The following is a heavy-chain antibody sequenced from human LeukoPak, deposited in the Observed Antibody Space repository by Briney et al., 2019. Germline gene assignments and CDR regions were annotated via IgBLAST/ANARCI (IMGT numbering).Heavy chain of an antibody. CDR1: GFTFSSYC. CDR3: TRHDPVYRD. D-gene: IGHD5-12*01. Sequence: GGSLRLSCAASGFTFSSYCMHWVRQAPGKGLEWVAFILCDGSNKYYEDSVKRRLTNSRDNSKHTLYLQMTSLKTEDTAVYYCTRHDPVYRDWGQGTLVTVSS. J-gene: IGHJ4*02. CDR2: ILCDGSNK. V-gene: IGHV3-30*02.